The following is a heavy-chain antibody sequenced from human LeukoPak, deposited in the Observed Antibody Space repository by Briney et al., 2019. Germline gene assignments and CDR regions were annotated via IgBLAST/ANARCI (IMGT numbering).Heavy chain of an antibody. CDR1: GDSVSSNTAA. Sequence: SQTLSLTCAISGDSVSSNTAAWNWIRQSPSRGLEWLGRTYYRSTWYNDYAVSVRGRITVNPDTSKNQFSLHLNSVTPEDTAVYYCARRLTQYDCFDPWGQGILVTVSS. J-gene: IGHJ5*02. V-gene: IGHV6-1*01. CDR2: TYYRSTWYN. CDR3: ARRLTQYDCFDP. D-gene: IGHD2-2*01.